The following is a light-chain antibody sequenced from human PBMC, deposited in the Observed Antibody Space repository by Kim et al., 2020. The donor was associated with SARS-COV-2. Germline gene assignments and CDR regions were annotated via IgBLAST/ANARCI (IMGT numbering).Light chain of an antibody. CDR3: QVWDSSSDHCV. CDR1: NIGSKS. Sequence: SYELTQPPSMSVAPGKTARITCGGNNIGSKSVHWYQQKPGQAPVLVIYFDSDRPSGIPERFSGSNSANTATLTISTVEAGDEADYYCQVWDSSSDHCVFG. CDR2: FDS. V-gene: IGLV3-21*04. J-gene: IGLJ3*02.